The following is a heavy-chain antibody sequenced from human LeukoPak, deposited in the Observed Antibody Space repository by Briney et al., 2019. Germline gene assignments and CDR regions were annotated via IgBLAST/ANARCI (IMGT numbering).Heavy chain of an antibody. Sequence: GGSLRLSCAVSGSSFRDAAMTWVRQAPGKGLEWVSLISSSGNNAYYADSVKGRFTISRDNSKNTLYLQMNSLRAEDTAVYYCARVITYYDGGMDVWGQGTTVTVSS. CDR2: ISSSGNNA. CDR3: ARVITYYDGGMDV. J-gene: IGHJ6*02. D-gene: IGHD3-22*01. CDR1: GSSFRDAA. V-gene: IGHV3-23*01.